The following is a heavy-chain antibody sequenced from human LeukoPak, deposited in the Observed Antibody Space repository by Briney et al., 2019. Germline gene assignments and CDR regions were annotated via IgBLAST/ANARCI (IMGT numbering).Heavy chain of an antibody. Sequence: GGSLRLSCATSGFTVSNNYMIRVRQAPGKGLDWVSVLYSGGSTYYADSVKGRFTVSRDISQNTLFLQMNSLRAEDTAVYYCARARGVYDGLYYFDYWGQGTLVTVSS. D-gene: IGHD5/OR15-5a*01. CDR1: GFTVSNNY. V-gene: IGHV3-66*01. CDR2: LYSGGST. J-gene: IGHJ4*02. CDR3: ARARGVYDGLYYFDY.